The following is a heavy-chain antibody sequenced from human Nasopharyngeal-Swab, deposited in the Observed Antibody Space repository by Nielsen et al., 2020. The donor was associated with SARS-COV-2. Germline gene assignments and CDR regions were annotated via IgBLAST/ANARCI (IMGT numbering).Heavy chain of an antibody. D-gene: IGHD2-2*01. CDR2: IYYSGST. CDR3: ARGYCSSTSCYAARHFDY. CDR1: GFSISSYY. V-gene: IGHV4-59*01. J-gene: IGHJ4*02. Sequence: SETLSLTCTVSGFSISSYYWSWIRQPPGKGLEWIGYIYYSGSTNYNPSLKSRLTISVDTSKNQFSLKLSSVTAADTAVYYCARGYCSSTSCYAARHFDYWGQGTLVTVSS.